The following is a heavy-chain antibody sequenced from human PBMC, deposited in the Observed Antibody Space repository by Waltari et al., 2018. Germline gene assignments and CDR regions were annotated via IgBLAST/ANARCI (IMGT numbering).Heavy chain of an antibody. V-gene: IGHV4-34*01. Sequence: QVQLQQWGAGLLKPSETLSLTCAVYGGSFSGYYWSWIRQPPGKGLEWIGEINHSGSTNYNPSLKSRVTISVDTSKNQFSLKLSSVTAADTAVYYCARSFRLDRLNYGMDVWGQGTTVIVSS. CDR2: INHSGST. CDR1: GGSFSGYY. CDR3: ARSFRLDRLNYGMDV. D-gene: IGHD6-25*01. J-gene: IGHJ6*02.